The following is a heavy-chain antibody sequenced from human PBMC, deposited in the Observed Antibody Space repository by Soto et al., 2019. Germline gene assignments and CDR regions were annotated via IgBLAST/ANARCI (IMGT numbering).Heavy chain of an antibody. CDR2: ISSSSSYT. V-gene: IGHV3-11*05. J-gene: IGHJ6*02. Sequence: QVQLVESGGGLVKPGGSLRLSCAASGFTFSDYYMSWIRQAPGKGLEWVSYISSSSSYTNYADSVKGRFTISRDNAKNSLYLQMNSLRAEDTAVYYCARGGDGYSPRVLDYGMDVWGQGTTVTVSS. CDR3: ARGGDGYSPRVLDYGMDV. CDR1: GFTFSDYY. D-gene: IGHD4-4*01.